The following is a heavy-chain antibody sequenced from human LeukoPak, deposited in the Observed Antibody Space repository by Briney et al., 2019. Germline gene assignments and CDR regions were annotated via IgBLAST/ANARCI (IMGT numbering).Heavy chain of an antibody. CDR1: GVTFSNDW. D-gene: IGHD6-13*01. CDR2: IKQDGSQK. J-gene: IGHJ3*02. Sequence: GGSLRLSCATSGVTFSNDWMTWVRQAQGKGLEWVANIKQDGSQKKYVDSVKGRFTISRDNTKKSLFLQMNSLRAEDTGIYYCARDTSPSSRSSYFDALDMWGQGTMVTVSS. CDR3: ARDTSPSSRSSYFDALDM. V-gene: IGHV3-7*01.